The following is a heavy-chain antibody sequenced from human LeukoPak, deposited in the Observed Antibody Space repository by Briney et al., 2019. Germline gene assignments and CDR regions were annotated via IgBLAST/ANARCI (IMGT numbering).Heavy chain of an antibody. J-gene: IGHJ4*02. CDR1: GFSVISSY. Sequence: PGGSLRLSCAASGFSVISSYISWVRQAPRKGLEWVSVIYSGGSTKYADSVKARFTISRDNSKNTVYLQMHSLRAEDTAVYYCARATLDNWGQGTLVTVSS. CDR3: ARATLDN. V-gene: IGHV3-53*01. CDR2: IYSGGST.